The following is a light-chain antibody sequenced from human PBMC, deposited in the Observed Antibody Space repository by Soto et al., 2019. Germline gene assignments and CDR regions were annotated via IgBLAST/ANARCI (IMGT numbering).Light chain of an antibody. CDR1: QSVSSSS. J-gene: IGKJ3*01. CDR2: GAS. V-gene: IGKV3-20*01. CDR3: QQYGSAPLFT. Sequence: EIVLTQSPGTLSLSPGERATLSCRASQSVSSSSLAWYQQKPGQAPRLLIYGASSRATGIPDRFSGSGSGTYFSITISRLEPEDFAVYYCQQYGSAPLFTFGPGTKVDIK.